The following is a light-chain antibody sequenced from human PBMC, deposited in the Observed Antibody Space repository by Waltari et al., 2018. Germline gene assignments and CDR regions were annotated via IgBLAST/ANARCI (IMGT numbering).Light chain of an antibody. Sequence: LVLTQSPSASASLGASVKLTCTLSSGYSSNVITWLQQKPGKGPRYLMKVNSDGSHRKGDAIPDRFSASNSGTEYYVTISSLQSEDEADYYCQTGGHGTWVFGGGTKLTVL. J-gene: IGLJ3*02. CDR2: VNSDGSH. CDR1: SGYSSNV. CDR3: QTGGHGTWV. V-gene: IGLV4-69*01.